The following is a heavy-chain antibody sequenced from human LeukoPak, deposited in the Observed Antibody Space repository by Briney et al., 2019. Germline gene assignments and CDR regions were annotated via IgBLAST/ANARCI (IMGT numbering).Heavy chain of an antibody. Sequence: GASVKVSCKASGYTFTGYYMHWVRQAPGQGLEWMGWINPNSGGTNYAQKFQGRVTMTRDTSISTAYMELSRLRSDDTAVYYCAREEDYGSGSYHYWGQGTLVTVSS. D-gene: IGHD3-10*01. CDR3: AREEDYGSGSYHY. CDR1: GYTFTGYY. CDR2: INPNSGGT. V-gene: IGHV1-2*02. J-gene: IGHJ4*02.